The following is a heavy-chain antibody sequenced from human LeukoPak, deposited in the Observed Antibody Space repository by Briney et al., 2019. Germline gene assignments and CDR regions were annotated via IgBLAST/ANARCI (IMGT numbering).Heavy chain of an antibody. Sequence: RSGGSLRLSCAASGFTFSSYAMSWVRQAPGKGLEWVSAISGSGGSTYYADSVKGRFTISRDNSKNTLYLQMNSLRAEDTAVYYCAKEGYYYDSSGYLRHPYFDYWGQGTLVTVSS. D-gene: IGHD3-22*01. V-gene: IGHV3-23*01. CDR1: GFTFSSYA. CDR2: ISGSGGST. CDR3: AKEGYYYDSSGYLRHPYFDY. J-gene: IGHJ4*02.